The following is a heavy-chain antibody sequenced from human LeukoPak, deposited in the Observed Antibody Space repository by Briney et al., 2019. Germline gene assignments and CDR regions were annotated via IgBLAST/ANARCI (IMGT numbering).Heavy chain of an antibody. CDR2: IYHSGST. J-gene: IGHJ5*02. CDR1: GGSISSGGYS. CDR3: ARRGSVLSPATFDP. Sequence: SQTLSLTCAVSGGSISSGGYSWSWIRQPPGKGLEWIGYIYHSGSTYYNPSLKSRVTISVDTSKNQFSLKLSSVTAADTAVYYCARRGSVLSPATFDPWGQGTLVTVSS. V-gene: IGHV4-30-2*03. D-gene: IGHD3-16*01.